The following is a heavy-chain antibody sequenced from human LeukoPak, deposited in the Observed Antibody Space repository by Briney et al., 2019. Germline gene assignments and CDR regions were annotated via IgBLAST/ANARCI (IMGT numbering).Heavy chain of an antibody. CDR2: ISGSGGST. V-gene: IGHV3-23*01. J-gene: IGHJ4*02. Sequence: PGGSLRLSCAASAFTFSSYAMSWVRQAPGKGLEWVSAISGSGGSTYYADSVKGRFTISRDNSKNTLYLQMNSLRAEDTAVYYCAKAERVVPAAPTDYWGQGTLVTVSS. CDR3: AKAERVVPAAPTDY. D-gene: IGHD2-2*01. CDR1: AFTFSSYA.